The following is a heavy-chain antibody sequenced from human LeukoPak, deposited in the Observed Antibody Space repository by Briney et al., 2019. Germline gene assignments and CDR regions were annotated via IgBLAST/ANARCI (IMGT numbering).Heavy chain of an antibody. CDR3: STDNNYGDYGLDY. CDR1: GFTFTNAW. J-gene: IGHJ4*02. CDR2: IKRKTDGGTT. V-gene: IGHV3-15*01. D-gene: IGHD4-17*01. Sequence: GGSLRLSCAASGFTFTNAWMSWVRQAPGKGLEWVGRIKRKTDGGTTDYAAPVKGRFAISRDGSKNTLYLQMNSLKSEDTALYYCSTDNNYGDYGLDYWGQGTLVTVSS.